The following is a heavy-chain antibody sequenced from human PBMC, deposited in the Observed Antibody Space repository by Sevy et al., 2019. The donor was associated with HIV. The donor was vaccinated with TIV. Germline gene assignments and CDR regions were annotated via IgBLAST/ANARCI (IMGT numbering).Heavy chain of an antibody. CDR2: IHYSGNT. CDR1: GGSVSSGGHY. CDR3: ARDRIFAVGFNGMNV. D-gene: IGHD3-3*02. Sequence: SETLSLTCTVSGGSVSSGGHYWGWVRQPPGKGLEWLGYIHYSGNTNYNPTLKSRVTISVDTSKKQFSLKLSSLTAADTAVYYCARDRIFAVGFNGMNVWGQGTTVTVSS. V-gene: IGHV4-61*08. J-gene: IGHJ6*02.